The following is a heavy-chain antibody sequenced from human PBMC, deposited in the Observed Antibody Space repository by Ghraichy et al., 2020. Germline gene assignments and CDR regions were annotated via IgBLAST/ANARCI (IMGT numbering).Heavy chain of an antibody. D-gene: IGHD3-3*01. CDR2: IYYSGST. CDR3: ARVVGVVGVVSNFDC. Sequence: SETLSLTCTVSGGSVSSGSYYWSWIRQPPGKGLEWIGYIYYSGSTNYNPSLKSRVTISVDTSKNQFSLKLSSVTAADTAVYYCARVVGVVGVVSNFDCWCLRTLPTVSS. V-gene: IGHV4-61*01. CDR1: GGSVSSGSYY. J-gene: IGHJ4*02.